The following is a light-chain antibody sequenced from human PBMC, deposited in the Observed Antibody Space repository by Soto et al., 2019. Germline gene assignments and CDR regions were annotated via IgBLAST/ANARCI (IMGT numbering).Light chain of an antibody. CDR1: QSVNNNY. J-gene: IGKJ4*01. CDR3: QQHSRSIT. Sequence: VLTQSPGTLSLSPGERATLSCRASQSVNNNYLAWYQQKPGQSPRLLIYGASIRATAIPDRFSGSASGTDFSLTISRLEPEDSAVYYCQQHSRSITFGGGTKVEIK. CDR2: GAS. V-gene: IGKV3-20*01.